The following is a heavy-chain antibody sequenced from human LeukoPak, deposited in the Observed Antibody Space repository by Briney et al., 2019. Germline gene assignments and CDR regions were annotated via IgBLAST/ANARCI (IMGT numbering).Heavy chain of an antibody. D-gene: IGHD3-10*01. CDR2: INPKNAGT. Sequence: ASVKVSCKASGYTFTGHYMHWVRQAPGQGLEWMGWINPKNAGTNYAQKFQGRVTMTRDTSTGTAYMELSRLTSDDTAVYYCARGTTHLWFGEGGNALDIWGQGTMVTVSS. V-gene: IGHV1-2*02. J-gene: IGHJ3*02. CDR1: GYTFTGHY. CDR3: ARGTTHLWFGEGGNALDI.